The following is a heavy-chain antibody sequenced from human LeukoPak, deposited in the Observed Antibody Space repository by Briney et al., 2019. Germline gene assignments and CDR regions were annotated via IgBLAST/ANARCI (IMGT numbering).Heavy chain of an antibody. CDR3: ARASTADMWNWFDP. D-gene: IGHD6-13*01. Sequence: PGGSLRLSCAASGFTFSSYDMNWVRQAPGKGLEWVSSISSSSNYIHYADSVKGRFTISRDNAKNTLYLQMNGLRAEDTAVYYCARASTADMWNWFDPWGQGTLVTVSS. J-gene: IGHJ5*02. V-gene: IGHV3-21*01. CDR1: GFTFSSYD. CDR2: ISSSSNYI.